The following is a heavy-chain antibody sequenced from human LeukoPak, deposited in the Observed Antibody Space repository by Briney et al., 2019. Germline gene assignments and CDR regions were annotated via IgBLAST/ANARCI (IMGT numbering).Heavy chain of an antibody. CDR1: GFTFSSYW. D-gene: IGHD1-1*01. J-gene: IGHJ5*02. CDR3: ASGVRTFDP. V-gene: IGHV3-7*01. CDR2: IKQDGSEK. Sequence: GGSLRLSCAASGFTFSSYWMSWVRQAPGKGLEWVANIKQDGSEKHYVDSVKGRFTISRDNAKNSLYLQMNSLRVEDTAVHYCASGVRTFDPWGQGILVTVSS.